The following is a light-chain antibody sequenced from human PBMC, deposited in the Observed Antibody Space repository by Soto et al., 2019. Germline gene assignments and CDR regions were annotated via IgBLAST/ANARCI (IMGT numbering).Light chain of an antibody. V-gene: IGKV2-28*01. Sequence: DSVMTQSPLSLPVTPGEPASISCRSSQSLLHSNGYDYLDWDLQKPGQSPQLLIYLGSNRASGVPDRFSGSGSCTDLTLKISSVEAEDVGVYYCMQALQTLWTFGQGTKVEIK. J-gene: IGKJ1*01. CDR3: MQALQTLWT. CDR2: LGS. CDR1: QSLLHSNGYDY.